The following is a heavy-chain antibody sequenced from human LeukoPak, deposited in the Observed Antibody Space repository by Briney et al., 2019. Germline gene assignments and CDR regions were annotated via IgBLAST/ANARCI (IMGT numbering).Heavy chain of an antibody. J-gene: IGHJ5*02. Sequence: AGGSLRLSCAASGFTFSSYAMHWVRQAPGKGLEWVAVISYDGSNKYYADSVKGRFTISRDNSKNTLYLQMNSLRAEDTAVYYCARDRLWELLHLGWFDPWGQGTLVTVSS. D-gene: IGHD1-26*01. CDR3: ARDRLWELLHLGWFDP. V-gene: IGHV3-30-3*01. CDR1: GFTFSSYA. CDR2: ISYDGSNK.